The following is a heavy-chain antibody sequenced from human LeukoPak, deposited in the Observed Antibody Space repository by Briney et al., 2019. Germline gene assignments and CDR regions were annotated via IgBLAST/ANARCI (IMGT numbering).Heavy chain of an antibody. J-gene: IGHJ3*01. Sequence: GGSLRLSCAASGFTFSSYWMSWVRQAPGKGLEWVANIKQDGSEKYYVDSVKGRFTISRDNAKNSLYLQMNSLRAEDTAVYYCARDHHRRLYDSQARDTFDFWGQGTMVTVSS. V-gene: IGHV3-7*01. CDR1: GFTFSSYW. CDR3: ARDHHRRLYDSQARDTFDF. D-gene: IGHD3-22*01. CDR2: IKQDGSEK.